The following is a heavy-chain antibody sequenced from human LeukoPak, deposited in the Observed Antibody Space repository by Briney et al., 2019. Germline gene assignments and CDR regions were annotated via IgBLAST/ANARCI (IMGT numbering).Heavy chain of an antibody. V-gene: IGHV4-61*02. Sequence: SETLSLTCTVSGGSISSGSYYWSWIRQPAGKGLEWIGRIYTSGSTNYNPSLKSRVTISVDTSKNQFSLKLSSVTAADTAVYYCSGYGLDYWGRGTLVTVSS. CDR3: SGYGLDY. CDR2: IYTSGST. J-gene: IGHJ4*02. D-gene: IGHD5-12*01. CDR1: GGSISSGSYY.